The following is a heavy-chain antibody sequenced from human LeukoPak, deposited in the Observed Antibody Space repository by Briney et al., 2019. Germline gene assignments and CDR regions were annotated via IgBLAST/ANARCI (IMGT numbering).Heavy chain of an antibody. D-gene: IGHD2-2*02. CDR1: GFTLSGSA. V-gene: IGHV3-73*01. J-gene: IGHJ4*02. CDR2: IRSKANSYAT. CDR3: TREYCSSTSCYNY. Sequence: GGSLRLSCAASGFTLSGSAMHWVRQASGKGLEWVGRIRSKANSYATAYAASVKGRFTISRDDSKNTAYLQMNSLKTEDTAVYYCTREYCSSTSCYNYWGQGTLVTVSS.